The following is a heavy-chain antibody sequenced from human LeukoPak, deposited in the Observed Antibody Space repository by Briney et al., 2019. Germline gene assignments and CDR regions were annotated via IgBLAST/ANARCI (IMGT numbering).Heavy chain of an antibody. CDR1: GYSISSGYY. D-gene: IGHD2-2*01. Sequence: SETLSLTCTVSGYSISSGYYWGWIRQPPGKGLEWIGSGSTYYNPSLKSRVSLSVDTSKNQFSLELSSVTAADTAVYYCATYRTSFIYWYFDLWGRGTLVTVSS. J-gene: IGHJ2*01. V-gene: IGHV4-38-2*02. CDR3: ATYRTSFIYWYFDL. CDR2: SGST.